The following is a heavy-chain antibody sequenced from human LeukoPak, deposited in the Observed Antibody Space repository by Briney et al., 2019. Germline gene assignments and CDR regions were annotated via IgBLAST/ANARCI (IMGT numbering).Heavy chain of an antibody. D-gene: IGHD5-12*01. CDR2: IRSSSGT. CDR3: ARDAGNSGYGCDL. CDR1: GFTFSQYS. J-gene: IGHJ5*02. V-gene: IGHV3-48*01. Sequence: GGSLRLSCAASGFTFSQYSMNWVRQAPGKGLEWVSHIRSSSGTFYADSVKGRFTTSRDNARNSLYLQMNNLRGEDTAIYYCARDAGNSGYGCDLWGQGTLVTVSS.